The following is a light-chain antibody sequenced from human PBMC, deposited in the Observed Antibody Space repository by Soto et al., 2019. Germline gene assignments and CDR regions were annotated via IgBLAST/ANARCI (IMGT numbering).Light chain of an antibody. Sequence: EIVMTQSPATLSVSPGDSATLSCRASQSVSSNLAWYQQKPGHAPRLLIYGASTRATGIPARFSGSGSGTEFTLTISSMQSEDFTDYYCQQYNNWPPYTFGQGTKLEIK. CDR1: QSVSSN. V-gene: IGKV3D-15*01. J-gene: IGKJ2*01. CDR3: QQYNNWPPYT. CDR2: GAS.